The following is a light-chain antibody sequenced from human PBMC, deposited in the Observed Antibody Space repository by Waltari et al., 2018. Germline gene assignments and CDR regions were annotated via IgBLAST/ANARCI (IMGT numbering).Light chain of an antibody. CDR1: SSDVGAYDP. Sequence: QSALPQPPSASGPPGQSVTISCRGTSSDVGAYDPFSWYQQHPHKAPKLLIYEVNRRPAGVPDRVSGSKSGNTASLTVSGLQADDEAHYYCVSHGGANNVWVCGGGTMLTVL. V-gene: IGLV2-8*01. CDR3: VSHGGANNVWV. CDR2: EVN. J-gene: IGLJ3*02.